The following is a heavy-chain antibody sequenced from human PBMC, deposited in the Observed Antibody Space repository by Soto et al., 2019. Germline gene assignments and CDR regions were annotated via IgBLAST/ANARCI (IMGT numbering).Heavy chain of an antibody. Sequence: SVKVSCKASGGTFSSYAISWVRQAPGQCLEWMGGIIPIFGTANYAQKFQGRVTITADESTSTAYMELSSLRSEDTAVYYCARDIRLSLALYGMDVWGQGTTVTVSS. CDR2: IIPIFGTA. V-gene: IGHV1-69*13. CDR3: ARDIRLSLALYGMDV. D-gene: IGHD2-21*01. CDR1: GGTFSSYA. J-gene: IGHJ6*02.